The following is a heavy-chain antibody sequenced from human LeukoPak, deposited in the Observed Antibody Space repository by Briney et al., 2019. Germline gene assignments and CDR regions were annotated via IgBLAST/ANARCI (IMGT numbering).Heavy chain of an antibody. CDR3: ASISTGPFDY. Sequence: SETLSLTCTVSGGSISSSSYYWGWIRQPPGKGLEWIGSIYYSGSTYYNPSLKSRVTISVDTSKNQFSLKLSSVTAADTAVYYCASISTGPFDYWGQGTLVTVSS. J-gene: IGHJ4*02. CDR2: IYYSGST. V-gene: IGHV4-39*01. CDR1: GGSISSSSYY. D-gene: IGHD2-2*01.